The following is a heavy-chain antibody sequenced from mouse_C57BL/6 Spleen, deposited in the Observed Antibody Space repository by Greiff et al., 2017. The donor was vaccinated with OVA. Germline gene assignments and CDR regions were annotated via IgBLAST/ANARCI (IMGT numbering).Heavy chain of an antibody. D-gene: IGHD4-1*02. Sequence: VKLMESGPELVKPGASVKISCKASGYAFSSSWMNWVKQRPGKGLEWIGRIYPGDGDTNYNGKFKGKATLTADKSSSTAYMQLSSLTSEDSAVYFCARSPNWDVDWYFDVWGTGTTVTVSS. J-gene: IGHJ1*03. CDR3: ARSPNWDVDWYFDV. V-gene: IGHV1-82*01. CDR1: GYAFSSSW. CDR2: IYPGDGDT.